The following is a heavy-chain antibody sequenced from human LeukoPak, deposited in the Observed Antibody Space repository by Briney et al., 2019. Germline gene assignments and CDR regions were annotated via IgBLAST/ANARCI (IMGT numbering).Heavy chain of an antibody. V-gene: IGHV4-59*01. Sequence: SESLSLTCTVSGGSMSSYHWNWIRQPPGKRLEWIGDIYYSGSTNYNPSLKSRVTISVDTSKNQFSLKLSSVTAADTAVYYCARAADYDILTGYPYYFDYWGQGTRVTVP. CDR2: IYYSGST. CDR1: GGSMSSYH. D-gene: IGHD3-9*01. CDR3: ARAADYDILTGYPYYFDY. J-gene: IGHJ4*02.